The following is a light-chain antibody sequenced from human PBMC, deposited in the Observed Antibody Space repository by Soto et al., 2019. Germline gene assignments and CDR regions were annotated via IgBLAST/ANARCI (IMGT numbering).Light chain of an antibody. CDR3: QSTYIVPWA. Sequence: DIQVTQSPPSLSASVGDRVSITCRASQYISNYLNWYQHKPGEAPKLLIYYASTLQLGVASRFSGSISGTDFTLTIDTHQADDFASYYCQSTYIVPWAFGQGTKVELK. J-gene: IGKJ1*01. CDR2: YAS. V-gene: IGKV1-39*01. CDR1: QYISNY.